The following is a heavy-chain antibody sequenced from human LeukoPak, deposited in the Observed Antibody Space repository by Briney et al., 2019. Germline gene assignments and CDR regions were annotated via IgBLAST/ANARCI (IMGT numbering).Heavy chain of an antibody. J-gene: IGHJ4*02. CDR3: AKVVVPAAIPVLGSGYFDY. CDR2: ISGSGGST. D-gene: IGHD2-2*02. CDR1: GFTFSSYA. V-gene: IGHV3-23*01. Sequence: GGSLRLSCAASGFTFSSYAMSWVRQAPGKGLEWVSAISGSGGSTYYADSVKGRFTISRDNSKNTLYLQMNSLRAEDTAVYYCAKVVVPAAIPVLGSGYFDYWGQGTLVTVSS.